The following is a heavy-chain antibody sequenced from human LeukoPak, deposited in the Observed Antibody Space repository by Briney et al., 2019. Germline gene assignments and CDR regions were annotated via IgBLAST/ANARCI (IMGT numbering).Heavy chain of an antibody. CDR1: GFTFSSYD. CDR3: ASPMIAAAGTGY. CDR2: IGTAGDT. D-gene: IGHD6-13*01. Sequence: GGSLRLSCAASGFTFSSYDMHWVRQATGKGLEWVSAIGTAGDTYYPDSVKGRFTISRDNSKNTLYLQTNSLRAEDTAVYYCASPMIAAAGTGYWGQGTLVTVSS. J-gene: IGHJ4*02. V-gene: IGHV3-13*01.